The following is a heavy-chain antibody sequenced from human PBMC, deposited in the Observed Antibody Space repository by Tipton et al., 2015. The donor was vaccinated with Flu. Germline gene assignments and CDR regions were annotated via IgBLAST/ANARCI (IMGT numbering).Heavy chain of an antibody. V-gene: IGHV1-46*03. Sequence: QLVQSGAEVKKPGASVKVSCKASGFTFTSYYIHWVRQAPGQGLEWMGIINHGDGDPTYTQKFQGRLTMTRDTSTSTVYMELRSLISEAAAMYYCARFRTSFDFLGQGTMVPFSS. CDR2: INHGDGDP. CDR3: ARFRTSFDF. J-gene: IGHJ3*01. D-gene: IGHD3/OR15-3a*01. CDR1: GFTFTSYY.